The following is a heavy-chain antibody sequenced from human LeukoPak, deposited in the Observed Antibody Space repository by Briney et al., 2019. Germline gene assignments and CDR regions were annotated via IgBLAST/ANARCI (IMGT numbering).Heavy chain of an antibody. CDR1: GFTFSSYA. Sequence: GGSLRLSCAASGFTFSSYAMSWVRQAPGKGLGWVSAISGSGGSTYYADSVKGRFTISRDNSKNTLYLQMNSLRAEDTAVYYCARGYYDSSGYYRNRIDYWGQGTLVTVSS. CDR3: ARGYYDSSGYYRNRIDY. V-gene: IGHV3-23*01. J-gene: IGHJ4*02. CDR2: ISGSGGST. D-gene: IGHD3-22*01.